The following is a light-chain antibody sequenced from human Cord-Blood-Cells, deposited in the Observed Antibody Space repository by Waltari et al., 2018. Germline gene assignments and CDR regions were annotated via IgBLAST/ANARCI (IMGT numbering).Light chain of an antibody. J-gene: IGLJ1*01. CDR3: SSYTSSSTYV. V-gene: IGLV2-14*01. CDR1: SSDVGGYNY. Sequence: QSALTQTAAVSGSPGQSITISCTGTSSDVGGYNYVPWYQQHPGKAPKLMIYDVSKRPSGVSNRFSGSKSGNTASLTISGLQAEDEADYYCSSYTSSSTYVFGTGTKVTVL. CDR2: DVS.